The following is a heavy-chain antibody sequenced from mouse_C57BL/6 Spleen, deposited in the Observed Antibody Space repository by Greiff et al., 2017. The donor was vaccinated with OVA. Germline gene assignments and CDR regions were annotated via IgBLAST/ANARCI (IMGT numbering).Heavy chain of an antibody. V-gene: IGHV1-80*01. Sequence: QVQLKQSGAELVKPGASVKISCKASGYAFSSYWMNWVKQRPGKGLEWIGQIYPGDGDTNYNGKFKGKATLTADKSSSTAYMQLSSLTSEDSAVYFCARRGAHYYAMDYWGSRNLSHRLL. CDR3: ARRGAHYYAMDY. CDR1: GYAFSSYW. J-gene: IGHJ4*01. CDR2: IYPGDGDT. D-gene: IGHD3-1*01.